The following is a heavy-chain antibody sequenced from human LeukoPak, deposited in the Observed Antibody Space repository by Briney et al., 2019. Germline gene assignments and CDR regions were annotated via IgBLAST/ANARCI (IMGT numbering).Heavy chain of an antibody. CDR2: INHSGST. D-gene: IGHD6-6*01. V-gene: IGHV4-34*01. CDR3: ARGGSIAAPAWYFDL. Sequence: SETLSLTCAVYGGSFSGYYWSWIRQPPGKGLEWIGEINHSGSTNYNPSLKSRVTISVDTSKNRFSLKLSSVTAADTAVYYCARGGSIAAPAWYFDLWGRGTLVTVSS. CDR1: GGSFSGYY. J-gene: IGHJ2*01.